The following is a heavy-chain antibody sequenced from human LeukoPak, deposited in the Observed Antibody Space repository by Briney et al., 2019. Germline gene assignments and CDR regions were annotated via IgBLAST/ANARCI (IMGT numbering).Heavy chain of an antibody. CDR2: IWYDGSNK. Sequence: GRSLRLSCAASGFTFSSYAMHWVRQAPGKGLEWVAVIWYDGSNKYYVDSVKGRFTISRDNSKNTLSLQMNSLRAEDTAVYYCAREDTGVAFDIWGQGTTVTV. J-gene: IGHJ3*02. D-gene: IGHD2-8*01. V-gene: IGHV3-33*01. CDR3: AREDTGVAFDI. CDR1: GFTFSSYA.